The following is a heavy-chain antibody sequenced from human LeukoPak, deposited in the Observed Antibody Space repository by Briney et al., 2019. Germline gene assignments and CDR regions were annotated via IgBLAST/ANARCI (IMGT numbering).Heavy chain of an antibody. CDR3: TGYCSSTSCQRDYYYYYGMDV. D-gene: IGHD2-2*01. CDR1: GFTFGDYA. Sequence: GGSLRLSCTASGFTFGDYAMSWFRQAPGKGLEWVGFIRSKAYGGTTEYAASVKGRFTISRDDSKSIAYLQTNSLKTEDTAVYYCTGYCSSTSCQRDYYYYYGMDVWGQGTTVTVSS. J-gene: IGHJ6*02. CDR2: IRSKAYGGTT. V-gene: IGHV3-49*03.